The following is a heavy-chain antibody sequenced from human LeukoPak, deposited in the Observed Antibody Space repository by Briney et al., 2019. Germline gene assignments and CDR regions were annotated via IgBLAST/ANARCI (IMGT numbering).Heavy chain of an antibody. CDR3: AKGPLAARPLDY. CDR2: ISWNSGSI. CDR1: GFTFDDYA. J-gene: IGHJ4*02. V-gene: IGHV3-9*01. D-gene: IGHD6-6*01. Sequence: PGGSLRLSCAASGFTFDDYAMHWVRQAPGKGLEWVSGISWNSGSIGYADSVKGRFTISRDNAKNSLYLQMNSLRAEDTAVYYCAKGPLAARPLDYWGQGTLVTVSS.